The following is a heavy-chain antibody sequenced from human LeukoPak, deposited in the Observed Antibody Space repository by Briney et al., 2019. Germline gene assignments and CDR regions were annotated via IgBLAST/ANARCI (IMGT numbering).Heavy chain of an antibody. Sequence: PSETLSLTCSVSGDSIYSNNYYWGWIRQSPGKGREWIGSIYYSGKTYYNPSLQSRVSISEDSSKNQFSLKLRSVIAADTAVYYCARVPLPCFGGEKHYFDSRGQGALVTVSS. V-gene: IGHV4-39*01. CDR3: ARVPLPCFGGEKHYFDS. CDR1: GDSIYSNNYY. J-gene: IGHJ4*02. CDR2: IYYSGKT. D-gene: IGHD3-10*01.